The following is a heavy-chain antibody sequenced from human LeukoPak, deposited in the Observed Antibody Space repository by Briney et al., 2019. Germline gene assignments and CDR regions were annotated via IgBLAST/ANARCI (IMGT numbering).Heavy chain of an antibody. J-gene: IGHJ4*02. CDR3: AQTRGGYSPFDY. D-gene: IGHD3-22*01. V-gene: IGHV3-30*02. CDR1: GFTFSSYA. CDR2: IRYDGSKR. Sequence: GGSLRLSCAASGFTFSSYAMSWVRQAPGKGLEWVAFIRYDGSKRYYADSVKGRFTISRDNSKNTLYLQMNSLSAEDTAVYYCAQTRGGYSPFDYWGQGTLVTVSS.